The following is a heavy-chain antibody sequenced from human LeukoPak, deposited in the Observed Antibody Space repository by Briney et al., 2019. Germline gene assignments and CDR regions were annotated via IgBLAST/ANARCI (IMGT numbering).Heavy chain of an antibody. Sequence: SETLSLTCTVSGGSISSGSYYWSWIRQPAGKGLEWIGRIYTSGSTNYNPSLKSRVTISVDTSKNQFSLKLSSVTAADTAVYYCARRNWGMVSAFDIWGQGTMVTVSS. CDR1: GGSISSGSYY. CDR3: ARRNWGMVSAFDI. D-gene: IGHD7-27*01. CDR2: IYTSGST. J-gene: IGHJ3*02. V-gene: IGHV4-61*02.